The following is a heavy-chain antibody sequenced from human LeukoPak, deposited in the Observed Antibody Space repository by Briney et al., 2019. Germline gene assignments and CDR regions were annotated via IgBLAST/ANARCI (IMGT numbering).Heavy chain of an antibody. CDR3: APQCGDGTCSLFEC. CDR1: GFTFSRYA. D-gene: IGHD2-15*01. V-gene: IGHV3-23*05. CDR2: IYVTGTRP. J-gene: IGHJ4*02. Sequence: PWGSLRLSCAASGFTFSRYAMIWVRRAPRKGLEWVSSIYVTGTRPYYADSMKGRLPISRDYSSNMLFPQMNRLSADETAVYYCAPQCGDGTCSLFECWSQGSLVTVSS.